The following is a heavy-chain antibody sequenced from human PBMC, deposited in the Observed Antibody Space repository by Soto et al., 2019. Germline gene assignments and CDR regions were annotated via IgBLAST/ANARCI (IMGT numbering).Heavy chain of an antibody. D-gene: IGHD1-1*01. CDR3: AAWSRSHWFDY. J-gene: IGHJ4*02. CDR1: GFSIRTYW. Sequence: EMQLVESGGDLVQPGGSLRLSCAASGFSIRTYWMGWVRQFPGKGLEWVANIKYDDSEKPYMDSVEGRFTISRDNAKNTLYLQMSRLRVDDTAIYYSAAWSRSHWFDYGGQGTLVAVS. CDR2: IKYDDSEK. V-gene: IGHV3-7*05.